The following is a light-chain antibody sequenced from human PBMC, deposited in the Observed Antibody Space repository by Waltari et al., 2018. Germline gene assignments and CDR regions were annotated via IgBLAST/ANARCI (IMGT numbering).Light chain of an antibody. Sequence: QSALTQPRSVSRSPGQSVTISGTGTSSDYGGYNYASCYQQHPGKAPKLMIYDFSKRPSGVPDRFSGSKSGNTASLTISGLQAEDEADDYCCSYAGSYTLVFGGGTKLTVL. CDR3: CSYAGSYTLV. J-gene: IGLJ2*01. CDR2: DFS. CDR1: SSDYGGYNY. V-gene: IGLV2-11*01.